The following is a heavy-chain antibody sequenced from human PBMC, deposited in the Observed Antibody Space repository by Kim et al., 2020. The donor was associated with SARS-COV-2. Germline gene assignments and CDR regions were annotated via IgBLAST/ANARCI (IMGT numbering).Heavy chain of an antibody. Sequence: GGSLRHSCAASGFTFSDYYMSWIRQAPGKGLEWVSYISSSGSTIYYADSVKGRFTISRDNAKNSLYLQMNSLRAEDTAVYYCARVPGDYGDNWFDPWGQGTLVTVSS. J-gene: IGHJ5*02. CDR2: ISSSGSTI. V-gene: IGHV3-11*01. D-gene: IGHD4-17*01. CDR3: ARVPGDYGDNWFDP. CDR1: GFTFSDYY.